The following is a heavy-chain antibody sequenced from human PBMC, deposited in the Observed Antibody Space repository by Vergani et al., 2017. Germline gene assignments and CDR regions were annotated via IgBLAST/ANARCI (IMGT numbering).Heavy chain of an antibody. CDR2: LFYGATA. D-gene: IGHD2-15*01. J-gene: IGHJ4*02. Sequence: QVQLQESGPGLVKPSETLSLTCTVSGDSISSRNCYWGWIRQPPGKGLEWIGSLFYGATAYYNPSLESRVIISIVTSKNQFSLRLSSVTAADTAVYYCARYPGCSGGSCYSADYWGQGILVTVSS. CDR1: GDSISSRNCY. V-gene: IGHV4-39*01. CDR3: ARYPGCSGGSCYSADY.